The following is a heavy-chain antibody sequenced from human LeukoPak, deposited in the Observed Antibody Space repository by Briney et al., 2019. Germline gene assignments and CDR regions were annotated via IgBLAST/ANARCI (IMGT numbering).Heavy chain of an antibody. V-gene: IGHV3-9*01. J-gene: IGHJ4*02. CDR1: GFTFDDYA. Sequence: GGSLRLSCAASGFTFDDYAMHWVRQAPGKGLEWVSGISWNSGSIAYADSVKGRFTISRDNAKNSLYLQMNSLRAEDTALYYCAKTRFTAAEIDYWGQGTLVTVSS. CDR3: AKTRFTAAEIDY. CDR2: ISWNSGSI. D-gene: IGHD5-18*01.